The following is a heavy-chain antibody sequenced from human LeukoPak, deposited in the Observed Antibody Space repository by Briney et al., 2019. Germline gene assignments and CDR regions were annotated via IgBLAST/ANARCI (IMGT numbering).Heavy chain of an antibody. CDR3: TRNNWNDPGFNI. V-gene: IGHV3-74*01. CDR2: IDSGGSTT. J-gene: IGHJ3*02. D-gene: IGHD1-20*01. CDR1: GFTFSSYW. Sequence: GGSLRLSCAASGFTFSSYWMHWVRQAPGEGLVWVSRIDSGGSTTNYVDSVKGRFTISRDNAKNTLYLQMNSLRAEDTAVYYCTRNNWNDPGFNIWGQGTMVTVPS.